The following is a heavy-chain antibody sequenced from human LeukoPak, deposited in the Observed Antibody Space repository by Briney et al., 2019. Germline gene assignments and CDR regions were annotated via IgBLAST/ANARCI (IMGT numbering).Heavy chain of an antibody. CDR2: IYHSGTTYSGST. CDR3: ARAGGYGLIDY. CDR1: GGSISSSSYY. V-gene: IGHV4-39*07. D-gene: IGHD5-18*01. Sequence: SETLSLTCTVSGGSISSSSYYWGWIRQPPGKGLEWFGSIYHSGTTYSGSTYYNPSLKSRVTISLDTSKNQFSLKVGSMTAADTAVYYCARAGGYGLIDYWGQGTMVTVSS. J-gene: IGHJ4*02.